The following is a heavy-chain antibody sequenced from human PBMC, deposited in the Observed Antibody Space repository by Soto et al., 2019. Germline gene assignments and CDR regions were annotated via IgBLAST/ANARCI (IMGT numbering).Heavy chain of an antibody. V-gene: IGHV3-23*01. J-gene: IGHJ6*03. Sequence: EVQLLESGGGLVQPGGSLRLSCAASGFTFSSYAMSWVRQAPGKALEWVSAISGSGGSTYYADSVKGRFTISRDNAKNTLYLQMNSVGAEDTAVYYCAKDRAPVRNHCYYYYMDVWGNGTTVTVAS. CDR2: ISGSGGST. CDR1: GFTFSSYA. D-gene: IGHD3-16*01. CDR3: AKDRAPVRNHCYYYYMDV.